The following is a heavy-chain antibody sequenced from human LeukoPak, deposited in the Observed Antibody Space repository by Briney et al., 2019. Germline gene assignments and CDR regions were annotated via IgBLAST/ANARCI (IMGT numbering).Heavy chain of an antibody. CDR3: AKDPVYSSSWYYFDY. CDR2: ISGSGGST. Sequence: GGSLRLSCAASGFTFSSYAMSWVRQAPGKGLEWVSAISGSGGSTYYADFVKGRFTISRDNSKNTLYLQMNSLRAEDTAVYYCAKDPVYSSSWYYFDYWGQGTLVTVSS. CDR1: GFTFSSYA. D-gene: IGHD6-13*01. V-gene: IGHV3-23*01. J-gene: IGHJ4*02.